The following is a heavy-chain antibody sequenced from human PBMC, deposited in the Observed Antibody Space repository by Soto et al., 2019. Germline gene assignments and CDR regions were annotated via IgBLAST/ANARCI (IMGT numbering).Heavy chain of an antibody. CDR2: ISYDGSNK. CDR1: GFTFSSYA. D-gene: IGHD5-18*01. V-gene: IGHV3-30-3*01. J-gene: IGHJ6*02. CDR3: ASLYTAITYYYYGIDV. Sequence: GGSLRLSCAASGFTFSSYAMHWVCQSQSNGLEWVSVISYDGSNKYYADSVKGRCTISTDKYKNTVYVQMNSLRAEDTAVYYCASLYTAITYYYYGIDVWGQGTMVTVSS.